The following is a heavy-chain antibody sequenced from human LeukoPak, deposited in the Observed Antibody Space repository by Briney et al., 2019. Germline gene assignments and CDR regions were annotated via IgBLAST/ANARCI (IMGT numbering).Heavy chain of an antibody. CDR3: ARGRGAVAAY. CDR1: VGSFCGYY. CDR2: INHSGST. D-gene: IGHD6-19*01. V-gene: IGHV4-34*01. J-gene: IGHJ4*02. Sequence: SETLSLTCGVYVGSFCGYYWRWIRQPPGRGLEWIGEINHSGSTNYNPSLKSRVTISVDTSKNQFSLKLSSVTAADTAVYYCARGRGAVAAYWGQGTLVTVSS.